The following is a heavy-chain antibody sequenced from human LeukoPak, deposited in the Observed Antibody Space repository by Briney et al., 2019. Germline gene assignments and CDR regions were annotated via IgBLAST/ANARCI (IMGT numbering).Heavy chain of an antibody. CDR1: GYTFTGYY. Sequence: GASVKVSCKASGYTFTGYYMHWVRQAPGQGLDWMDWISGYNGYAKYAQRLQGRVTMTTDTSTSTTYMELRSLRSDDTAVYYCARDRSPRHYYDTRDYHGAADYWGQGTLVTVSS. D-gene: IGHD3-22*01. CDR2: ISGYNGYA. CDR3: ARDRSPRHYYDTRDYHGAADY. V-gene: IGHV1-18*04. J-gene: IGHJ4*02.